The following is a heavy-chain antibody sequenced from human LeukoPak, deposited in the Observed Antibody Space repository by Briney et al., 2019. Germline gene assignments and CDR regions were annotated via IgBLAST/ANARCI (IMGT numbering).Heavy chain of an antibody. CDR1: GYTLTELS. CDR3: ATGGNYYDSSGSN. D-gene: IGHD3-22*01. V-gene: IGHV1-24*01. Sequence: GASVKVSCKVSGYTLTELSMHWVRQAPGKGLEWMGGFDPEDGETIYAQKFQGRVTMTEDTSTDTAYMELSSLRSEDTAVYYCATGGNYYDSSGSNWGQGTLATVSS. CDR2: FDPEDGET. J-gene: IGHJ4*02.